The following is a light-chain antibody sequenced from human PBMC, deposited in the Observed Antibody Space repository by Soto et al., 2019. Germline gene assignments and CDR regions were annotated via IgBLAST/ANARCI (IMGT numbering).Light chain of an antibody. V-gene: IGKV1-39*01. CDR1: QSISSY. Sequence: DIPMTQPPSSLSASVGDRVTITCRASQSISSYLNWYQQKPGKAPKLLIYAASSLQSGVPSRFSGSGSGTDFTLTISSLQPEDFATYYCQQSYSTPPITFGQGTRLEIK. CDR3: QQSYSTPPIT. CDR2: AAS. J-gene: IGKJ5*01.